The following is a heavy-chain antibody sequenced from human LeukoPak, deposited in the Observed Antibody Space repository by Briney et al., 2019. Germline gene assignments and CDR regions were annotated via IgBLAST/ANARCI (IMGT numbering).Heavy chain of an antibody. CDR3: ARGVPPCFDP. CDR2: INEDGSTT. V-gene: IGHV3-74*03. D-gene: IGHD3-10*01. CDR1: GFSFSRHW. J-gene: IGHJ5*02. Sequence: PGGSLRLSCAASGFSFSRHWMHWVRHSPGKGLVWVSRINEDGSTTTYADSVKGRFTISRDNAKNTLHLQMNSLRAEDTAVYYCARGVPPCFDPWGQGTLVTVSS.